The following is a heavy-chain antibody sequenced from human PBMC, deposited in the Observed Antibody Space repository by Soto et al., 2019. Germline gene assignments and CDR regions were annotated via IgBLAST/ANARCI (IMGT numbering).Heavy chain of an antibody. J-gene: IGHJ4*02. V-gene: IGHV3-23*01. CDR3: AKRLPDGYNLDY. CDR2: ISGSGGST. D-gene: IGHD5-12*01. Sequence: VGSLRLSCAASGFTFSSYAMSWVRQAPGKGLEWVSAISGSGGSTYCADSVKGRFTISRDNSKNTLYLQMNSLRAEDTAVYYCAKRLPDGYNLDYWGQGTLVTVSS. CDR1: GFTFSSYA.